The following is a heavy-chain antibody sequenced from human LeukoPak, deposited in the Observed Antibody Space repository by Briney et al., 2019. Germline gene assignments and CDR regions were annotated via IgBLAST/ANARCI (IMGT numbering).Heavy chain of an antibody. CDR2: ISGSGGSK. J-gene: IGHJ4*02. CDR3: AKSKYSGGWETQDY. D-gene: IGHD6-19*01. CDR1: GFTFSSYG. Sequence: GGSLRLSCAASGFTFSSYGMIWVRQAPGKGLEWVSGISGSGGSKYVADSVKGRFTVSRDNSKNTLYLQMNSLRADDTAVYYCAKSKYSGGWETQDYWGQGTLVTVSS. V-gene: IGHV3-23*01.